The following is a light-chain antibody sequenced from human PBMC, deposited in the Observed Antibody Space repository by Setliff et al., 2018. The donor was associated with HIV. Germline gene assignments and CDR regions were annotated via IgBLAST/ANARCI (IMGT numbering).Light chain of an antibody. Sequence: QFALAQPASVSGSPGQSITISCTGTSNDNGDNKYVSWYQHHPGKAPKLIIYEVTRRPSGVSNRFSGSKSGNTASLTISGLQAGDEGDYYCSSYTSSSTEVFGTGTKVTVL. CDR3: SSYTSSSTEV. CDR2: EVT. CDR1: SNDNGDNKY. V-gene: IGLV2-14*01. J-gene: IGLJ1*01.